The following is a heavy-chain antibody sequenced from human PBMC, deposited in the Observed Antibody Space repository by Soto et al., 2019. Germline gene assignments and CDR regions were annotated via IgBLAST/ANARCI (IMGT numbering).Heavy chain of an antibody. CDR3: ARDEDGDTDRGFAP. V-gene: IGHV1-8*01. CDR1: GYTFTSYD. D-gene: IGHD4-17*01. CDR2: MNPNSGNT. Sequence: QVQLVQSGAEVKKPGASVKVSCKASGYTFTSYDINWVRQATGQGLEWMGWMNPNSGNTGYAQKFQGRVTMTRNTSRSTAYVELRRLRSEDTAVYYCARDEDGDTDRGFAPWGQGTLVTVSS. J-gene: IGHJ5*02.